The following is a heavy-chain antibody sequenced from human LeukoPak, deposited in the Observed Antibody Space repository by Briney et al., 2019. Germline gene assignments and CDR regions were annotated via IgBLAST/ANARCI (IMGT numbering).Heavy chain of an antibody. CDR3: ARDSRPYSSGYPWDFQH. J-gene: IGHJ1*01. CDR1: GFTFSNSA. V-gene: IGHV3-23*01. Sequence: GGSLRLSCAASGFTFSNSAMSWVRQAPGRGLEWVSSISGGGDTTYYADSVKGRFTISRDNAKNSLYLQMNSLRAEDTAVYYCARDSRPYSSGYPWDFQHWGQGTLVTVSS. CDR2: ISGGGDTT. D-gene: IGHD3-22*01.